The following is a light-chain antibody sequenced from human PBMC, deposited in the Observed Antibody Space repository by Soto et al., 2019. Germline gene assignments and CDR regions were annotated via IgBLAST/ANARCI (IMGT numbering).Light chain of an antibody. CDR3: QKYIRWPLT. J-gene: IGKJ4*01. Sequence: EIVLTHSPGTLSLSPLEMAALSFSSSQSVSNNYLAWYQQKPGQAPRLLIYGASTRATGTPARFSGSGSGTTFTLTISSLQSEDFAVYYCQKYIRWPLTFGGGTKVDIK. CDR2: GAS. V-gene: IGKV3-15*01. CDR1: QSVSNN.